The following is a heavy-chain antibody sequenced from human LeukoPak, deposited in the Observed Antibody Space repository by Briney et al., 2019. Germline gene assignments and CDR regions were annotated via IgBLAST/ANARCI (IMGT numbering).Heavy chain of an antibody. CDR1: GGSFSGYY. CDR2: IYYSGTT. V-gene: IGHV4-34*01. D-gene: IGHD6-19*01. CDR3: ARQQYSSGWYANYYYYMDV. Sequence: PSETLSLTCAVYGGSFSGYYWSWIRQPPGKGLEWIGYIYYSGTTYYNPSLKSRVTISVDTSKNQFSLKLSSVTAADTAVYYCARQQYSSGWYANYYYYMDVWGKGTTVTISS. J-gene: IGHJ6*03.